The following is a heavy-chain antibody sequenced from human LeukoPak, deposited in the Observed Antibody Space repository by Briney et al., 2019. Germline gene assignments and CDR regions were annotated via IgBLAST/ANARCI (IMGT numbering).Heavy chain of an antibody. J-gene: IGHJ4*02. V-gene: IGHV3-20*04. D-gene: IGHD4-17*01. CDR3: ARGVGPTVTFFDY. CDR1: GFTFSGSA. Sequence: PGGSLRLSCAASGFTFSGSAMHWVRQASGKGLEWVSGINWHGDSTGYADSVKGRFTISRDNAKNSLYLQMNSLRAEDTALYYCARGVGPTVTFFDYWGQGTLVTVSS. CDR2: INWHGDST.